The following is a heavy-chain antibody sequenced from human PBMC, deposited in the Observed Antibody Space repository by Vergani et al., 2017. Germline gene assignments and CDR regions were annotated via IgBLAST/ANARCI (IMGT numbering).Heavy chain of an antibody. CDR3: VRDVRVSRT. CDR2: ISGNNDDV. J-gene: IGHJ3*01. V-gene: IGHV3-21*01. CDR1: GFPFSGHT. Sequence: EVQLQESGGGLAQPGKSLMLSCAVSGFPFSGHTMSWVRATPGKGLEWISTISGNNDDVYYADSVKGRFTISRDNAKNSLYLDMSSLRAEDTAVYYCVRDVRVSRTWGQGTLVAVSS.